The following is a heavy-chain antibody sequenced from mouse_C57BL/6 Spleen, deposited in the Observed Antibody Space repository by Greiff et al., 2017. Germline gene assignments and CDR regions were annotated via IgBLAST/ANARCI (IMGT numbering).Heavy chain of an antibody. V-gene: IGHV1-69*01. CDR3: ARFGYSGAY. Sequence: VKLQQPGAELVMPGASVKLSCKASGYTFTSYWMHWVKQRPGQGLEWIGEIDPSDSYTNYNQKFKGKSTLTVDKSSSTAYMQLSSLTSEDSAVYYCARFGYSGAYWGQGTLVTVSA. J-gene: IGHJ3*01. D-gene: IGHD2-3*01. CDR1: GYTFTSYW. CDR2: IDPSDSYT.